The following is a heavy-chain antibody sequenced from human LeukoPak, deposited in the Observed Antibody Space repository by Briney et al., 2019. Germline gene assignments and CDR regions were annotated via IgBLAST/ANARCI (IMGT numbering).Heavy chain of an antibody. J-gene: IGHJ6*03. CDR2: IDWDDDK. Sequence: SGPALVKPTQTLTLTCTFSGFSLSTSGMCVSWIRQPPGKALEWLARIDWDDDKYYSTSLKTRLTISKDTSKNQVVLTMTNMDPVDTATYYCAGSSYYYYYMDVWGKGTTVTISS. CDR3: AGSSYYYYYMDV. V-gene: IGHV2-70*11. CDR1: GFSLSTSGMC.